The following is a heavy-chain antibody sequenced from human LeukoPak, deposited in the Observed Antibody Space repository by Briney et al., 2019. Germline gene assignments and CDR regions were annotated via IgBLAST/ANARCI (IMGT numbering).Heavy chain of an antibody. CDR2: IYTSGST. CDR1: GGSISSGSYY. CDR3: ARGKVTMVRGVIAKEYIDY. J-gene: IGHJ4*02. D-gene: IGHD3-10*01. V-gene: IGHV4-61*02. Sequence: SETLSLTCTVSGGSISSGSYYWSWIRQPAGKGLEWIGRIYTSGSTNYNPSLKSRVTISVDMSKNQFSLKLSSVTAADTAVYYCARGKVTMVRGVIAKEYIDYWGQGTLVTVSS.